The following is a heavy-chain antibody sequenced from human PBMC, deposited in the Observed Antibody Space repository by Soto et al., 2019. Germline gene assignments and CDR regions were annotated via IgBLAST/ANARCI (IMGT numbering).Heavy chain of an antibody. V-gene: IGHV1-18*01. J-gene: IGHJ6*03. D-gene: IGHD2-2*01. CDR3: GRSRTASHDTDA. CDR1: GYRFTRYG. Sequence: AAGKVCCKASGYRFTRYGIGWGLQAPGQGPDWMGWISPYNGRTNYAQNVKGRVVMTTYISTNTLYLELRSMRYEATALYYCGRSRTASHDTDAWGNAPTVTV. CDR2: ISPYNGRT.